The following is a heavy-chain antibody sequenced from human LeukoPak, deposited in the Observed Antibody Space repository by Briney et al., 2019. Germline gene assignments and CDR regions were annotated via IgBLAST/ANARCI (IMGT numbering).Heavy chain of an antibody. V-gene: IGHV4-30-2*01. Sequence: SQTLSLTCAVSGDSISSAGYSWSCIRQPPGKGLECIGYIYHSGNTYYNPSLKSRVTISVDMSKNQFSLELSSVTAADTAVYYCARDQGAWGQGTLVTVSS. CDR2: IYHSGNT. J-gene: IGHJ5*02. CDR1: GDSISSAGYS. CDR3: ARDQGA.